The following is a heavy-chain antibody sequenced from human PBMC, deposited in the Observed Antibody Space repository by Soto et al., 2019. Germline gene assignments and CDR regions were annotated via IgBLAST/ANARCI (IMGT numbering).Heavy chain of an antibody. CDR3: AKGEDDYGDIDHFDF. CDR1: GFTFSDYA. Sequence: DVQLLETGGGLVQPGGSLRVSCAASGFTFSDYAMAWVRQAPGKGLECVASVSAGGGRTSHADSVRGRFTISRDNSKNTLCLQMNSLGVEDTALYYCAKGEDDYGDIDHFDFWGQGTLVTVSS. V-gene: IGHV3-23*01. J-gene: IGHJ4*02. CDR2: VSAGGGRT. D-gene: IGHD4-17*01.